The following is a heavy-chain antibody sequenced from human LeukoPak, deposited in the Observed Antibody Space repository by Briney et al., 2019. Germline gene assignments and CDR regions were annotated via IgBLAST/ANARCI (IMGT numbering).Heavy chain of an antibody. CDR2: IYYSGST. D-gene: IGHD2-2*01. Sequence: SEALSLTCTVSGGSISSYYWSWIRQPPGKGLEWIGYIYYSGSTNYNSSLKSRVTISVDTSKNQFSLKLSSVTAADTAVYYCARLKGPATYYYYYGMDVWGQGTTVTVSS. CDR1: GGSISSYY. CDR3: ARLKGPATYYYYYGMDV. J-gene: IGHJ6*02. V-gene: IGHV4-59*01.